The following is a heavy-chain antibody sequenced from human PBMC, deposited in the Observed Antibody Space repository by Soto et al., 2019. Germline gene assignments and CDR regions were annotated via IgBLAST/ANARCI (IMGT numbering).Heavy chain of an antibody. CDR1: GFTFSSYA. J-gene: IGHJ3*02. V-gene: IGHV3-23*01. D-gene: IGHD3-3*01. CDR3: AKFPSRYDSRFSEKDAFDI. CDR2: ITSRDHTT. Sequence: GGSLRLSCAASGFTFSSYAMSWVRQAPGKGLEWVSSITSRDHTTYYADSVKGRFTISRDNSKNTLTLQMNSLRAEDTAVYYCAKFPSRYDSRFSEKDAFDIWGQGTMVTVSS.